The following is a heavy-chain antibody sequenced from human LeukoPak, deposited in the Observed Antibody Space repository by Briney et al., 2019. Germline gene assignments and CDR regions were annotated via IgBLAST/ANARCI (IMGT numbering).Heavy chain of an antibody. CDR3: ARGGGSSWYPSLFDY. CDR1: GGSISSGDYY. D-gene: IGHD6-13*01. CDR2: IYYSGST. V-gene: IGHV4-30-4*08. J-gene: IGHJ4*02. Sequence: SQTLSLTCTVSGGSISSGDYYWSWIRQPPGKGLEWIGYIYYSGSTYYNPSLKSRVTISVDTSKNQFSLKLSSVTAADTAVYYCARGGGSSWYPSLFDYWGQGTLVIVSS.